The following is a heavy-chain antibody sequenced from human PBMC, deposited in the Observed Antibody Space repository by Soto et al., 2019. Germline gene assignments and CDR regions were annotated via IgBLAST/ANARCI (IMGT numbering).Heavy chain of an antibody. CDR1: GDTFTSHT. J-gene: IGHJ5*02. CDR2: IIPVFGSP. V-gene: IGHV1-69*06. D-gene: IGHD1-7*01. Sequence: VQLVQSGAEVKKPGSSVRVSCETSGDTFTSHTVNWLRQAPGQGLEWMGGIIPVFGSPNYAEKFQGRPTITADTSTNTAYMELRRLTSEDTAVYFCARDITGTNNWFDPWGQGTLVTVSS. CDR3: ARDITGTNNWFDP.